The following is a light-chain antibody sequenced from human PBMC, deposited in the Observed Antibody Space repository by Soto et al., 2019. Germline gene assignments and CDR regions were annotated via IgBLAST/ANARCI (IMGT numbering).Light chain of an antibody. CDR2: EVS. CDR1: SSDVGGYNY. CDR3: SAYTISSTLAYV. J-gene: IGLJ1*01. V-gene: IGLV2-14*01. Sequence: QSALTQPASVSGSPGQSITISCTGTSSDVGGYNYVSWYQQHPGKAPKLMIYEVSNRPSGVSNRFSGSKSGNTASLTISGLQAEDEADYYCSAYTISSTLAYVFGTGTKVTVL.